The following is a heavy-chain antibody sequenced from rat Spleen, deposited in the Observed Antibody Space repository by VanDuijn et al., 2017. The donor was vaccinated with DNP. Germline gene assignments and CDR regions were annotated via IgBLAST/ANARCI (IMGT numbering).Heavy chain of an antibody. D-gene: IGHD1-11*01. J-gene: IGHJ2*01. CDR3: ATNYGLDY. Sequence: EVQLVESGGGLVQPGRSLKLSCAASGFTFSNYDVAWVRQAPTRGLEWVASISATGGSTSYRDSVKGRFTISRDNAKSTLYLQMDSLRSEDTATYYCATNYGLDYWGQGVMVTVSS. CDR2: ISATGGST. CDR1: GFTFSNYD. V-gene: IGHV5-25*01.